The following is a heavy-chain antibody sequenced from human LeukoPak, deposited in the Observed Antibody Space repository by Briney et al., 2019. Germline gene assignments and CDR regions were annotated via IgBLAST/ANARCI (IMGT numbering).Heavy chain of an antibody. CDR1: FXTYE. Sequence: FXTYEMXGVRQAPGKGLEWVGYISNLGSTIYYADSVKGRFTISRENDKKSIFRQLTSLRVEDTAVYYCARGRKATLGFGVYYWYFDLWGRGTLVTVSS. J-gene: IGHJ2*01. D-gene: IGHD5/OR15-5a*01. CDR2: ISNLGSTI. CDR3: ARGRKATLGFGVYYWYFDL. V-gene: IGHV3-48*03.